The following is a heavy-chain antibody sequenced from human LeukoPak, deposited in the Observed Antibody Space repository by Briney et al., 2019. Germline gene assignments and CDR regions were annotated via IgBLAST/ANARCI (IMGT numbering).Heavy chain of an antibody. CDR3: ATEAKEYYYDSSGYIGNWFDP. CDR1: GYTFTGYY. Sequence: ASVKVSCKASGYTFTGYYMHWVRQAPGQGLEWMGWINPNSGGTNYAQKFQGRVTMTRDTSISTAYMELSRLRSDDPAVYYCATEAKEYYYDSSGYIGNWFDPWGQGTLVTVSS. CDR2: INPNSGGT. J-gene: IGHJ5*02. V-gene: IGHV1-2*02. D-gene: IGHD3-22*01.